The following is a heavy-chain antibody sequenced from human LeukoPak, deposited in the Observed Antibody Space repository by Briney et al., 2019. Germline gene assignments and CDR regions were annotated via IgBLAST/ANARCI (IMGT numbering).Heavy chain of an antibody. D-gene: IGHD1-26*01. CDR1: GFTFSSYG. J-gene: IGHJ3*02. V-gene: IGHV3-30*02. CDR2: IRYDGSNK. CDR3: AKDGEWELRDAFDI. Sequence: GGSLRLSCAASGFTFSSYGMHWVRQAPGKGLEWVAFIRYDGSNKYYADSVKGRFTISRDNSKNTLYLLMNSLRAEDTAVYYCAKDGEWELRDAFDIWGQGTMVTVSS.